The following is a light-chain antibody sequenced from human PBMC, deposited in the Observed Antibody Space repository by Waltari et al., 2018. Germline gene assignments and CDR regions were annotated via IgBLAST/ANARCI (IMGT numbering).Light chain of an antibody. Sequence: DIQMTQSPSSLSASVGDRVTINCQASQDISNYLNWYQQKPGKAPKLLIYDASNLETGVPSRFSGSGSGTDFTFTISSLQPEDIATYYCQQYDNPLFTFGPGTKVDIK. V-gene: IGKV1-33*01. J-gene: IGKJ3*01. CDR3: QQYDNPLFT. CDR1: QDISNY. CDR2: DAS.